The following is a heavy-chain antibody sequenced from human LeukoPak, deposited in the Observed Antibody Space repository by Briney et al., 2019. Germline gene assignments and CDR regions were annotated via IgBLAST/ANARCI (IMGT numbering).Heavy chain of an antibody. CDR2: ISSTSGYI. CDR1: GFTFSSYT. J-gene: IGHJ4*02. CDR3: AKDPRNDFWSGYYNYFDY. V-gene: IGHV3-21*04. Sequence: GGSLRLSCAASGFTFSSYTMDWVRQAPGKGLEWVSSISSTSGYITYTDSVKGRFTISRDNAKNSLFLQMNSLRAEDTAVYYCAKDPRNDFWSGYYNYFDYWGQGTLVTVSS. D-gene: IGHD3-3*01.